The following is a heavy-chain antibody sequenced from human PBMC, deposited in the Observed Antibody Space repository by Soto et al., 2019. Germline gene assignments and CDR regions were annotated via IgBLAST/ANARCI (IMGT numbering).Heavy chain of an antibody. CDR1: GGPISNHY. Sequence: SETLSLTCTVSGGPISNHYWSWIRQPPGKGLEWIGYIYYSGNTNYSPSLKSRITMSVDTSKNQFSLQLTSVTAADTAVYYCAEQQLGDYYYGMDVWGQGTTVTVSS. CDR3: AEQQLGDYYYGMDV. V-gene: IGHV4-59*08. J-gene: IGHJ6*02. D-gene: IGHD6-13*01. CDR2: IYYSGNT.